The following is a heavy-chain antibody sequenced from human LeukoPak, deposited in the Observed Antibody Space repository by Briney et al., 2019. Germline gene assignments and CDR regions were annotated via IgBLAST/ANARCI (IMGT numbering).Heavy chain of an antibody. CDR1: GRSISSYY. CDR3: ARGSPIELFLFDY. D-gene: IGHD3-10*01. V-gene: IGHV4-59*01. J-gene: IGHJ4*02. CDR2: IYYSGST. Sequence: SETLSLTCTLSGRSISSYYWSWIRQPPGKGLEWVGYIYYSGSTNHNPSLKRRVTISVDTSKNQFSLKLSSVTAADTAVYYCARGSPIELFLFDYWGQGILVTVSS.